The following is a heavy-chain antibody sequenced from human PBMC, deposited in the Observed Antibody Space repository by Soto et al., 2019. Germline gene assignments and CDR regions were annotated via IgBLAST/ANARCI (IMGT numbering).Heavy chain of an antibody. CDR2: IYYSGST. CDR1: GGSISSGGYY. Sequence: SETLSLTCTVSGGSISSGGYYWSWIRQHPGKGLEWIGYIYYSGSTYYNPSLKSRVTISVDTSKNQFSLNLTSVTAADTAVYYCARLGGYYQAFDQWGQGSLVTSPQ. V-gene: IGHV4-31*03. CDR3: ARLGGYYQAFDQ. J-gene: IGHJ4*02. D-gene: IGHD3-22*01.